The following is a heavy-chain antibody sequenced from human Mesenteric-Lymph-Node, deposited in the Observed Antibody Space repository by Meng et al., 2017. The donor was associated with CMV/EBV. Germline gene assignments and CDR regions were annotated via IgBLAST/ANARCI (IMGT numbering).Heavy chain of an antibody. V-gene: IGHV3-23*01. CDR3: AKDYDSSRMYEGN. CDR1: GFSFSSYA. Sequence: EVQLFGAGGDLVTPVGALDLSCAVSGFSFSSYAFNWVRQAPGKGLEWVSTISILADGTHYADSVKGRFTISRDNSKNTLYLQMNSLRVDDTAVYYCAKDYDSSRMYEGNWGQGTLVTVSS. J-gene: IGHJ4*02. D-gene: IGHD3-22*01. CDR2: ISILADGT.